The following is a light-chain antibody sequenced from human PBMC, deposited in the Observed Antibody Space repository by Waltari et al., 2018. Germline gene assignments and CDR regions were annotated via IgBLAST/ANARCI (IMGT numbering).Light chain of an antibody. CDR1: SGSLSTTSY. CDR2: KAT. J-gene: IGLJ3*02. V-gene: IGLV8-61*01. CDR3: ALYMGSGIWV. Sequence: QTVVTQEPSLSVSPGGTVKLTCALSSGSLSTTSYATWYQQTPGQAPRTLVYKATVRSSGGPDRFSGSILGNTAALTITGAQADDESDYYCALYMGSGIWVFGGGTRLTVL.